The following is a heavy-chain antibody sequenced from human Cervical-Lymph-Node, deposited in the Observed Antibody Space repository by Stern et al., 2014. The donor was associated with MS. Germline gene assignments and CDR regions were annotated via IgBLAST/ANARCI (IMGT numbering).Heavy chain of an antibody. Sequence: QLQLQESGPGLVKPSQTLSLTCTVSGDSINSCDHYWGWLRPHPGKGLEGIGYIFYRGPTFYNPSLQSRITISVATSNNQISLELSSVTAADTAVYYCARTRGNYDDDAFDIWGQGTTVTVSS. V-gene: IGHV4-31*03. CDR2: IFYRGPT. D-gene: IGHD4-11*01. CDR3: ARTRGNYDDDAFDI. CDR1: GDSINSCDHY. J-gene: IGHJ3*02.